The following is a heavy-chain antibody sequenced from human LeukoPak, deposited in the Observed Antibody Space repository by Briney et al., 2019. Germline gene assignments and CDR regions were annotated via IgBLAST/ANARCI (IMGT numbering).Heavy chain of an antibody. Sequence: SENLSLTCTVSGGSLSTYYWTWLRQPPGKGLEWIGYNSYSGTTNYNPSLKSRVTISVDMSRNQFSLKLSSLTAADTAVYYCARAGSGWSFDYWGQGTLVTVSS. CDR2: NSYSGTT. CDR1: GGSLSTYY. J-gene: IGHJ4*02. V-gene: IGHV4-59*01. D-gene: IGHD6-19*01. CDR3: ARAGSGWSFDY.